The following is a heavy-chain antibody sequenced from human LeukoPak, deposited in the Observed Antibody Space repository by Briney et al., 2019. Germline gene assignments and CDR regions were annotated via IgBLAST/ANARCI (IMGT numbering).Heavy chain of an antibody. D-gene: IGHD3-9*01. J-gene: IGHJ4*02. V-gene: IGHV1-2*02. CDR2: INPNSGDT. CDR1: GYTFTGYY. Sequence: ASVKVSCKASGYTFTGYYMHWVRQAPGQGLEWMGWINPNSGDTKYAQKFQGRVTMTRDTSISTAYMELSRLRSDDTAVYYCARAGTVTNYDILTGTFDYWGQGALVTVSS. CDR3: ARAGTVTNYDILTGTFDY.